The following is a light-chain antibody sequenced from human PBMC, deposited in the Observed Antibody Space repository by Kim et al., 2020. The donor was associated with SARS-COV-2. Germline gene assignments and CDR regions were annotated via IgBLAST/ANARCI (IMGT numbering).Light chain of an antibody. J-gene: IGLJ3*02. CDR3: QSYDNSLRGWM. CDR1: STTIVAGYD. Sequence: QRVNISTSGGSTTIVAGYDVHRDQQLPGTAPKLVIYANSNRPSGVPDRFSGSKSGTSASLAITGLQAEDEADYYCQSYDNSLRGWMFGGGTKVTVL. CDR2: ANS. V-gene: IGLV1-40*01.